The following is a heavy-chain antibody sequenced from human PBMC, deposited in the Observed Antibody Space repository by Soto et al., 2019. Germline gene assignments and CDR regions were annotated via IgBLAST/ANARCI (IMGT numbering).Heavy chain of an antibody. CDR3: ARINKGYGTDS. Sequence: KASETLSLTCAVSGYSISSGYYWGWIRQPPGKGLEWIGSIYHSGSTYYNPSLKSRVTISVDTSKNQFSLKVTSVTAADTAVYYCARINKGYGTDSWGQGTLVTVSS. CDR1: GYSISSGYY. CDR2: IYHSGST. D-gene: IGHD5-18*01. V-gene: IGHV4-38-2*01. J-gene: IGHJ4*02.